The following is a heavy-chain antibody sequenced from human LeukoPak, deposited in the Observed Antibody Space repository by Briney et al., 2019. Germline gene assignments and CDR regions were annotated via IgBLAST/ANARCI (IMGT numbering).Heavy chain of an antibody. D-gene: IGHD4-17*01. Sequence: ASVKVSCKASGYTFTSYGISWVRQAPGQGLEWMGWIIAYNGNTNYAQKLQGRVTMTTDTSTSTAYMELRSLRSDDTAVYYCARETTLYYGDYVYRWFDPWGQGTLVTVSS. CDR3: ARETTLYYGDYVYRWFDP. CDR1: GYTFTSYG. V-gene: IGHV1-18*01. CDR2: IIAYNGNT. J-gene: IGHJ5*02.